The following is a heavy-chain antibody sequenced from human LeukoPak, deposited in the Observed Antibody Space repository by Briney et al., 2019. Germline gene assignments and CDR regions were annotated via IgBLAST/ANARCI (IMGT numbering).Heavy chain of an antibody. V-gene: IGHV3-21*01. J-gene: IGHJ4*02. CDR3: ARSPPLPH. Sequence: GGSLRLSCAASGFTVSSNYMSWVRQAPGKGLEWVSSISSSSRYIYYADSVKGRFTISRDNAKNSLYLQMNSLRVDDTAVYYCARSPPLPHWGQGTLVTVSS. CDR1: GFTVSSNY. CDR2: ISSSSRYI.